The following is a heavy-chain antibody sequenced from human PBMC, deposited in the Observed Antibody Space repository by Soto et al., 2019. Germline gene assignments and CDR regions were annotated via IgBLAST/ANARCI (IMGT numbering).Heavy chain of an antibody. D-gene: IGHD3-22*01. V-gene: IGHV1-18*01. J-gene: IGHJ3*02. CDR2: ISAYNGNT. CDR3: ARDLIYDSSGPVACDI. CDR1: GYTFTSYG. Sequence: QVQLVQSGAEVKKPGASVKVSCQASGYTFTSYGISWVRQAPGQGLEWMGWISAYNGNTNYAQKLQGRVTMTTDTSTSTAYMELRSLRSDDTAVYYCARDLIYDSSGPVACDIWGQGTMVTVSS.